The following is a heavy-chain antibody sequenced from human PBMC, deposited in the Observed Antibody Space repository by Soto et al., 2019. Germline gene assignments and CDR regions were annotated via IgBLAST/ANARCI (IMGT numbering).Heavy chain of an antibody. J-gene: IGHJ4*02. V-gene: IGHV1-18*01. CDR3: ARDLDGSGSYYTDY. CDR1: GFTFNSYG. D-gene: IGHD3-10*01. Sequence: GASVKVSCKASGFTFNSYGISWVRQAPGQGLEWMGWISAYNGKTNYAQKIQGRVTMTTDTSTSTVYMELRSLRSADTAVYYCARDLDGSGSYYTDYWGQGTLVTVSS. CDR2: ISAYNGKT.